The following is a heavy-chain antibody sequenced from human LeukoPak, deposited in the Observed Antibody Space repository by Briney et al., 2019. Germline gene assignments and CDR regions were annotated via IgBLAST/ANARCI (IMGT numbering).Heavy chain of an antibody. D-gene: IGHD2-15*01. Sequence: ASVNVSCKASGYTFTSYGISWVRQAPGQGLEWMGWISAYNGNTNYAQKLQGRVTMTTDTSTSTAYMELRSLRSDDTAVYYCASLVVGARAMAFDIWGQGTMVTVSA. CDR3: ASLVVGARAMAFDI. CDR1: GYTFTSYG. J-gene: IGHJ3*02. CDR2: ISAYNGNT. V-gene: IGHV1-18*01.